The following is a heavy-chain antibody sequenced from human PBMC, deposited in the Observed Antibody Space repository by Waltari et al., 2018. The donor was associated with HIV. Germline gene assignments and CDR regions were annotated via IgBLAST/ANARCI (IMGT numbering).Heavy chain of an antibody. J-gene: IGHJ6*02. V-gene: IGHV3-30*18. CDR1: GFNFSPFG. Sequence: QVQLEDSGGGVVQSGRSLRLTCVAAGFNFSPFGMHWFRQAPGKGLEWVAVISYDGHNKQYADSVKGRFTISRDNSNSTLFLQMSSLRPDDTAVYYCAKDLVTRGFFYFYGMHVWGQGTTVTVSS. CDR2: ISYDGHNK. D-gene: IGHD3-10*01. CDR3: AKDLVTRGFFYFYGMHV.